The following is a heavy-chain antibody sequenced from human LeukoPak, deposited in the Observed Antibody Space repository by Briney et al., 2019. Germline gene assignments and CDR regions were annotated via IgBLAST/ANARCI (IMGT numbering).Heavy chain of an antibody. CDR3: AREGRYYGSGSHRDGFDI. CDR2: ITSRGSTI. D-gene: IGHD3-10*01. V-gene: IGHV3-48*03. J-gene: IGHJ3*02. CDR1: GFTFNSYW. Sequence: GGSLRRSCAASGFTFNSYWMNWVRQAPGKGREWVSYITSRGSTINYADSVKGRFTISRHNAKNSLYLQMNSLRAEDKAVYYCAREGRYYGSGSHRDGFDIWGQGTMVTVSS.